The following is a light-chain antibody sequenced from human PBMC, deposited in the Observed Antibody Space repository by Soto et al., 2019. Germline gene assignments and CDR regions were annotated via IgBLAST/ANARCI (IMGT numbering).Light chain of an antibody. CDR1: SSNIGAGYD. Sequence: QSVLTQPPSVSGAPGQRVTISCPGGSSNIGAGYDVHWYQQLPGTAPKLLIYGNSNRPSGVPDRFSGSKSGTSASLAITGLQAEDEADYYCQSYDSSLSGLVFGTGTKLTVL. J-gene: IGLJ1*01. V-gene: IGLV1-40*01. CDR3: QSYDSSLSGLV. CDR2: GNS.